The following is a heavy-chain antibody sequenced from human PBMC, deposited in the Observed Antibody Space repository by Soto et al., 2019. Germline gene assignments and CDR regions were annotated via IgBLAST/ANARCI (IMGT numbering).Heavy chain of an antibody. Sequence: GFTFSSYAMTWVRQAPGKGLEWVSAISGGGDSTYYADSVKGRFTISRDNSKNTLYLQMNSLRAEDAAVYYCATCSGGSCYHPFDYWGQGTQVTVSS. CDR2: ISGGGDST. J-gene: IGHJ4*02. CDR1: GFTFSSYA. V-gene: IGHV3-23*01. D-gene: IGHD2-15*01. CDR3: ATCSGGSCYHPFDY.